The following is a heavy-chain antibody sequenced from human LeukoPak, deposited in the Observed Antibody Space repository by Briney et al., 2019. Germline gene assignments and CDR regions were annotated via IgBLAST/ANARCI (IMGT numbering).Heavy chain of an antibody. Sequence: SETLSLTCTVSGGSISSYYWSWIRQPPGKGLEWIGYIYYSGSTNYNPSLKSRVTISVDTSKNQFSLKLSSVTAADTAVHYCARGVRGVTLVYFDYWGQGTLVTVSS. V-gene: IGHV4-59*01. CDR1: GGSISSYY. CDR2: IYYSGST. J-gene: IGHJ4*02. CDR3: ARGVRGVTLVYFDY. D-gene: IGHD3-10*01.